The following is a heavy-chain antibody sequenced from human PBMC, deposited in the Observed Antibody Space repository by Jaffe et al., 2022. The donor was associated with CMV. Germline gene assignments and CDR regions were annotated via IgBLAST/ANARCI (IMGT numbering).Heavy chain of an antibody. CDR2: IYYSGST. CDR1: GGSISSSSYY. J-gene: IGHJ5*02. CDR3: ARHFFVTIFGVDQPGGWFDP. D-gene: IGHD3-3*01. V-gene: IGHV4-39*01. Sequence: QLQLQESGPGLVKPSETLSLTCTVSGGSISSSSYYWGWIRQPPGKGLEWIGSIYYSGSTYYNPSLKSRVTISVDTSKNQFSLKLSSVTAADTAVYYCARHFFVTIFGVDQPGGWFDPWGQGTLVTVSS.